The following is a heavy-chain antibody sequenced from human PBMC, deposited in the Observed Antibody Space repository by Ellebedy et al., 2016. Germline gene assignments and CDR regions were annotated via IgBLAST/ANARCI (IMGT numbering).Heavy chain of an antibody. V-gene: IGHV3-48*02. CDR1: GFTFSSYS. D-gene: IGHD3-16*01. CDR2: ISPTSGSTI. J-gene: IGHJ3*01. CDR3: TRGGLDNSFDV. Sequence: GESLKISXAASGFTFSSYSMNWVRQAPGKGLEWVSYISPTSGSTIYYADSVKGRFTISRDNAKNSVYLQMNSLRDEDTAVYYCTRGGLDNSFDVWGQGTMVTVSS.